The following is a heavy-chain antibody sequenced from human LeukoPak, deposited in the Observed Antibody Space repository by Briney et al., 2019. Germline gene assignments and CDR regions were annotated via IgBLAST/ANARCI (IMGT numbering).Heavy chain of an antibody. D-gene: IGHD3/OR15-3a*01. Sequence: PSETLSLTCTVSGGSISSYYWSWIRQPPGKGLEWIGYIYYSGSTNYNPSLKSRVTISVDTSKNQFSLKLSSVTAADTAVYYCAKDGPFDIWGQGTMVTVSS. CDR1: GGSISSYY. V-gene: IGHV4-59*01. CDR2: IYYSGST. J-gene: IGHJ3*02. CDR3: AKDGPFDI.